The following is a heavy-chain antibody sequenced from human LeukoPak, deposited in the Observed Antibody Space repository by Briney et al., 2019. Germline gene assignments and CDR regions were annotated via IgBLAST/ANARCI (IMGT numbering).Heavy chain of an antibody. CDR2: IETDGSST. D-gene: IGHD6-19*01. J-gene: IGHJ4*02. Sequence: GGSLRLSCAASGFTFSNYWMHWVRQAPGKGLVWVSRIETDGSSTSYADSVKGRFTISRDNAKNTLYLQMNTMSAEDTAVYFCARGGTSGCLDYWGQGTLVTVSS. V-gene: IGHV3-74*01. CDR3: ARGGTSGCLDY. CDR1: GFTFSNYW.